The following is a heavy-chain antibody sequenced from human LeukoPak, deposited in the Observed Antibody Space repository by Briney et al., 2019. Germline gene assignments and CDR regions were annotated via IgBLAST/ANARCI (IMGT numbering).Heavy chain of an antibody. V-gene: IGHV4-34*01. CDR3: ARDLDSSTWYRGFDY. D-gene: IGHD6-13*01. CDR1: GGSFSGYY. Sequence: SETLSLTCAVYGGSFSGYYWSWIRQPPGKGLEWIGEINHSGSTNYNPSLKSRVTISLDTSKNQFSLKLSSVTAADTAVYYCARDLDSSTWYRGFDYWGQGTLVTVSS. J-gene: IGHJ4*02. CDR2: INHSGST.